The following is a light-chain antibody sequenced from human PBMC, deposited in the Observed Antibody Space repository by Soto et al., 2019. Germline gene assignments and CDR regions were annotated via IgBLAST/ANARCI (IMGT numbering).Light chain of an antibody. J-gene: IGKJ4*01. CDR3: QQYHKWPLT. V-gene: IGKV3-15*01. Sequence: EIVMTQSPATLSVSPGERATLSCRASQSVSSNLAWYQQKPGQAPRLLIYGASTRATGIPARFGGSGSGTEFILTISSLQSEDSAVYYCQQYHKWPLTFGGGTKVEI. CDR1: QSVSSN. CDR2: GAS.